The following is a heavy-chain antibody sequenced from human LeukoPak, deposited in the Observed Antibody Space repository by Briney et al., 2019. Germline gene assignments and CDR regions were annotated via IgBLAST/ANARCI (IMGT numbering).Heavy chain of an antibody. D-gene: IGHD3-10*01. CDR1: GFTFSSYA. CDR2: ISHSGDRT. V-gene: IGHV3-23*01. J-gene: IGHJ4*02. Sequence: GGSLRLSCAASGFTFSSYAMSWVRQAPGKGLEWVSVISHSGDRTYYADSVKGRFTISRDNSKNTLYLQMSSLRAEDTAVYFCASFHYYGSGAYYLSYWGQGTLVTVSS. CDR3: ASFHYYGSGAYYLSY.